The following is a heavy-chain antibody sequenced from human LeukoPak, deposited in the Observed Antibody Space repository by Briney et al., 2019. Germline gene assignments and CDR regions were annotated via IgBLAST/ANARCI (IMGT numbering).Heavy chain of an antibody. CDR1: GYTFTSYG. V-gene: IGHV1-18*01. CDR2: ISAYNGNT. D-gene: IGHD2-15*01. Sequence: ASVKVSCKASGYTFTSYGISWVRQAPGQGLEWMGWISAYNGNTNYAQKLQGRVTMTTDTSTSTAYMELRSLRSEDTAVYYCARDRKGWWPGAFDYWGQGTLVTVSS. J-gene: IGHJ4*02. CDR3: ARDRKGWWPGAFDY.